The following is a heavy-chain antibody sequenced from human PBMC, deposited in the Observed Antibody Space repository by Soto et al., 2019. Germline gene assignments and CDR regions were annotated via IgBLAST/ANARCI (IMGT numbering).Heavy chain of an antibody. J-gene: IGHJ3*02. CDR1: GGSISSGGYY. V-gene: IGHV4-31*03. CDR2: IYYSGST. Sequence: QVQLQESGPGLVKPSQTLSLTCTVSGGSISSGGYYWSWIRQHPGKGLEWIGYIYYSGSTYYNPSLKSRVTISVDTSKNQFSLKLSSVTAADTAVYYCARGRYGDYHDASDIWGKGTMVTVSA. CDR3: ARGRYGDYHDASDI. D-gene: IGHD4-17*01.